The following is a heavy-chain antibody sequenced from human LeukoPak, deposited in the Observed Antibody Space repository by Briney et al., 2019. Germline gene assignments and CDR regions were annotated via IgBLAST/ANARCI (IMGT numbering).Heavy chain of an antibody. Sequence: GASVKVSCKASGYTFSDYDISWVRQATGQGLEWMGWINPTSVNAGYAQKFQGRVTMTRNTSISTAYMELSSLRSEDTAVYYCARALAWGGSSYSYYYMDVWDKGTTVTVSS. J-gene: IGHJ6*03. CDR2: INPTSVNA. D-gene: IGHD1-26*01. CDR1: GYTFSDYD. CDR3: ARALAWGGSSYSYYYMDV. V-gene: IGHV1-8*01.